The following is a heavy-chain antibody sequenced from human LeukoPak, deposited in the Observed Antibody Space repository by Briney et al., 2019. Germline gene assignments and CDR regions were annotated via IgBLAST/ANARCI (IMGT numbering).Heavy chain of an antibody. CDR3: AKGDSYSSSSVVDY. Sequence: GGSLRLSCAASGFTFDDYAMHWVRQAPGKGLEWVSGISWNSGNIGYADSVKGLFTISRDNAKNSLYLQINSLRAEDTALYYCAKGDSYSSSSVVDYWGQGTLVTVSS. D-gene: IGHD6-13*01. CDR2: ISWNSGNI. J-gene: IGHJ4*02. V-gene: IGHV3-9*01. CDR1: GFTFDDYA.